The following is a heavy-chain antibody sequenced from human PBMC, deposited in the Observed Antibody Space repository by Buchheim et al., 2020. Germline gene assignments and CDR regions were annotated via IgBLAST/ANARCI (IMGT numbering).Heavy chain of an antibody. CDR3: ARDRYDILTGYYGWGFDY. D-gene: IGHD3-9*01. CDR1: GGSFSGYY. Sequence: QVQLQQWGAGLLKPSETLSLTCAVYGGSFSGYYWSWIRQPPGKGLEWIGEINHSGSTNYNPSLKSRVTISVDTSKNQFSLQLSSVTAADTAVYYCARDRYDILTGYYGWGFDYWGQGTL. J-gene: IGHJ4*02. V-gene: IGHV4-34*01. CDR2: INHSGST.